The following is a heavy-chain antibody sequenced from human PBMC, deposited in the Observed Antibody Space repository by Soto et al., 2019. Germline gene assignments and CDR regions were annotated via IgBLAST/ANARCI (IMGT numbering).Heavy chain of an antibody. CDR2: IYYSGST. V-gene: IGHV4-31*03. CDR3: ARTGYCSGGSCYSEGSYWYFDL. CDR1: GGSISSGGYY. Sequence: QVQLQESGPGLVKPSQTLSLTCTVSGGSISSGGYYWSWIRQHPGKGLEWIGYIYYSGSTYYNPSLKRRVTISVDTSKNQFSLKLSSVTAADTAVYYCARTGYCSGGSCYSEGSYWYFDLWGRGTLVTVSS. D-gene: IGHD2-15*01. J-gene: IGHJ2*01.